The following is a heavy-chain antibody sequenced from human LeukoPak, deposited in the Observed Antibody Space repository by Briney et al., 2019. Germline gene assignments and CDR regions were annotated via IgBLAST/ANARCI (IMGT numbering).Heavy chain of an antibody. CDR1: GFTFSSYG. J-gene: IGHJ4*02. CDR2: IWYDGSNK. CDR3: ALVPLFDDYGDYGGGY. D-gene: IGHD4-17*01. Sequence: GGSLRLSCAASGFTFSSYGVHWVRQAPGKGLEGVAGIWYDGSNKYYADSVKGRFTISRDNSKNTLYLQMNSLRAEDTAVYYCALVPLFDDYGDYGGGYWGQGTLVTVSS. V-gene: IGHV3-33*01.